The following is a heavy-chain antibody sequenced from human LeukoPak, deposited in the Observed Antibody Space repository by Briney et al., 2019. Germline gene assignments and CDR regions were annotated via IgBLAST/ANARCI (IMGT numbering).Heavy chain of an antibody. CDR3: AKDGCSSTSCYLPKAGY. CDR1: GFTFSSYA. D-gene: IGHD2-2*01. Sequence: GGSLRLSCAASGFTFSSYAMSWVRQAPGKGLEWVSAISGSGGSTYYADSVKGRFTISRDNSKNTLYLQMDSLRAEDTAVYYCAKDGCSSTSCYLPKAGYWGRGTLVTVSS. V-gene: IGHV3-23*01. CDR2: ISGSGGST. J-gene: IGHJ4*02.